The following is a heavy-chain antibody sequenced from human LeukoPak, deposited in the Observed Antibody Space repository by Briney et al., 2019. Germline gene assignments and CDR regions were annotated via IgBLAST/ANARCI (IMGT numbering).Heavy chain of an antibody. Sequence: PSETLSLTCAVYGGSFSGYYWSWIRQPPGKGLEWIGEINHSGSTNYNPSLKSRVTISVDTSKNQFSLKLSSVTAADTAVYYCARQTGYRNDYWGQGTLVTVSS. CDR2: INHSGST. CDR3: ARQTGYRNDY. D-gene: IGHD3-9*01. V-gene: IGHV4-34*01. J-gene: IGHJ4*02. CDR1: GGSFSGYY.